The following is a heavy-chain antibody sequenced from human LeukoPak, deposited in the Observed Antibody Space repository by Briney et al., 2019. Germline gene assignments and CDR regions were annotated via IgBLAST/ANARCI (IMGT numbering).Heavy chain of an antibody. V-gene: IGHV1-24*01. Sequence: GASVNVSCKVSGYTLTELSMHWVRQAPGKGLEWMGGFDPEDGETIYAQKFQGRVTMTEDTSTDTAYMELSSLRSEDTAVYYCATVSRVVASWGFDPWGQGTLVTVSS. CDR1: GYTLTELS. CDR2: FDPEDGET. D-gene: IGHD2-15*01. J-gene: IGHJ5*02. CDR3: ATVSRVVASWGFDP.